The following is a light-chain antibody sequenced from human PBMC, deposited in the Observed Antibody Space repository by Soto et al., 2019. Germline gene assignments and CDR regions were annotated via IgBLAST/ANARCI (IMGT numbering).Light chain of an antibody. CDR2: AAP. CDR3: QQLKNYPLT. CDR1: QGIGSY. V-gene: IGKV1-9*01. J-gene: IGKJ4*01. Sequence: DIQWTQSPSFLSASVGDRVTITCRASQGIGSYLAWYQQRPGKAPKFLMYAAPTLQSGVPSRFSGSGSGTEFALTISSLQPEDFATYYCQQLKNYPLTFGGGTKVDIK.